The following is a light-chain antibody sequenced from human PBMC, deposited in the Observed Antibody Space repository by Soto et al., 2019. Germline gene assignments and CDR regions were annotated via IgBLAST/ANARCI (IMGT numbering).Light chain of an antibody. CDR3: CSHAGSFTLV. CDR1: SSDVGGYNY. CDR2: DVS. J-gene: IGLJ2*01. Sequence: QSVLTQPRSVSGSPGQSVTISCTGTSSDVGGYNYVSWYQKYPGKAPRLMIYDVSKRPSGVPDRFSGSKSGNTASLTISGLQAEDEADYYCCSHAGSFTLVFGGGTKVTGL. V-gene: IGLV2-11*01.